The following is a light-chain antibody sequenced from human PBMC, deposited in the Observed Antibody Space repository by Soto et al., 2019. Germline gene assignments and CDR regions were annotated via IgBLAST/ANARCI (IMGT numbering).Light chain of an antibody. CDR2: EVS. CDR1: SSDVGGYNY. CDR3: SPYTSSSFYV. V-gene: IGLV2-14*01. J-gene: IGLJ1*01. Sequence: QSALTQPASVSGSPGQSITISCTGTSSDVGGYNYVSWYQQHPGKAPKLMIYEVSNRPSGVSNRFSGSKSGNTASLTISGLQAEDEADYYCSPYTSSSFYVFGTGTKLTVL.